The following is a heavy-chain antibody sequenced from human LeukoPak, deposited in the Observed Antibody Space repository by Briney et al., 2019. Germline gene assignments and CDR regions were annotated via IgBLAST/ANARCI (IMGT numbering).Heavy chain of an antibody. CDR2: IKQDGSEK. CDR1: GFTFSSYW. CDR3: AKDRVEYYYDSTGYYGVKYFDY. Sequence: PGGSLRLSCAASGFTFSSYWMSWVRQAPGKGLEWVANIKQDGSEKYYVDSVKGRFTISRDNAKNSLYLQMNSLRAEDTAVYYCAKDRVEYYYDSTGYYGVKYFDYWGQGTLVTVSS. J-gene: IGHJ4*02. V-gene: IGHV3-7*03. D-gene: IGHD3-22*01.